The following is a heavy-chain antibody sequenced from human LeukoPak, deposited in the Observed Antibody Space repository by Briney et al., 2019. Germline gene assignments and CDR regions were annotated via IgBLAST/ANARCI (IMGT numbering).Heavy chain of an antibody. CDR1: GYTFTGYY. J-gene: IGHJ5*02. CDR3: ARVSSSWNNWFDP. V-gene: IGHV1-2*02. Sequence: ASVKVSCKASGYTFTGYYMHWVRQAPGQGLEWMGWINPNSGGTNYAQKFQGRVTITADKSTSTAYMELSSLRSEDTAVYYCARVSSSWNNWFDPWGQGTLVTVSS. D-gene: IGHD6-13*01. CDR2: INPNSGGT.